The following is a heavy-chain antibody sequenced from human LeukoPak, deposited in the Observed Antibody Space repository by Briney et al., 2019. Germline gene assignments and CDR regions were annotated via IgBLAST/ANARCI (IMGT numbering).Heavy chain of an antibody. V-gene: IGHV3-23*01. CDR1: GFTFSSYA. CDR2: ISGSGGST. D-gene: IGHD3-22*01. CDR3: AKDRVTMIVVVTNFDY. Sequence: PGRSLGLSCAASGFTFSSYAMSWVRQAPGKGLEWVSAISGSGGSTYYADSVKGRFTISRGNSKNTLYLQMNSLRAEDTAVYYCAKDRVTMIVVVTNFDYWGQGTLVTVSS. J-gene: IGHJ4*02.